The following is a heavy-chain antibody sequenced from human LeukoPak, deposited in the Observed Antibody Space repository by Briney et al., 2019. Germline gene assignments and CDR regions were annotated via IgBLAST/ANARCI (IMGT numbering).Heavy chain of an antibody. CDR2: IKQDGSET. Sequence: GGFLRLSCAASGFTFSTYWMTWVRQAPGKGLGWVANIKQDGSETYYVDSVKGRFTISRDNAKNSPYLQMSSLRAEDTAIYYCARGVPTGIDYFDYWGQGTLATVSS. D-gene: IGHD1-1*01. J-gene: IGHJ4*02. V-gene: IGHV3-7*01. CDR1: GFTFSTYW. CDR3: ARGVPTGIDYFDY.